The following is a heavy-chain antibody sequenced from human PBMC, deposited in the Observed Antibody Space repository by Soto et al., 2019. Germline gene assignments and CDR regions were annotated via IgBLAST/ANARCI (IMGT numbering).Heavy chain of an antibody. CDR3: ARDPVSDYYDSSGSTPGYFDY. V-gene: IGHV3-30-3*01. J-gene: IGHJ4*02. D-gene: IGHD3-22*01. Sequence: GGSLRLSCAASGFTFSSYAMHWVRQAPGKGLEWVAVISYDGSNKYYADSVKGRFTISRDNSKNTLYLQMNSLRAEDTAVYYCARDPVSDYYDSSGSTPGYFDYWGQGTLVTVSS. CDR1: GFTFSSYA. CDR2: ISYDGSNK.